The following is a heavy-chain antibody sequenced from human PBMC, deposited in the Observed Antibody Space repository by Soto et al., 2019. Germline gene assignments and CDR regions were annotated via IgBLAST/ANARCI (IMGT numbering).Heavy chain of an antibody. J-gene: IGHJ3*02. CDR3: ARAGYYDSSGYYYGGAFDI. V-gene: IGHV1-69*01. CDR1: GGTFSSYA. CDR2: IIPIFGTA. D-gene: IGHD3-22*01. Sequence: QVQLVQSGAEVKKPGSSVKVSCKASGGTFSSYAISWVRQAPGQGLEWMGGIIPIFGTANYAQKFQGRVTIAAEESTSTAYVELSSLRSEDTAVYYCARAGYYDSSGYYYGGAFDIWGQGTMVTVSS.